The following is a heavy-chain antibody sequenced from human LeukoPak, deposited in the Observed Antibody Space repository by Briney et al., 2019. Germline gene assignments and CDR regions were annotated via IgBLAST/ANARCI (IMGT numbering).Heavy chain of an antibody. Sequence: PSGTLSLTCDVSGGSISNTNWWSWVRQPPGQGLEWIGEVSLAGQTNYNPSLKSRVTISVDTSKNQFSLKLSSVTAADTAVYYCAGRKSGDSSSWRYYFDYWGQGTLVTVSS. CDR1: GGSISNTNW. J-gene: IGHJ4*02. CDR2: VSLAGQT. D-gene: IGHD6-13*01. V-gene: IGHV4-4*02. CDR3: AGRKSGDSSSWRYYFDY.